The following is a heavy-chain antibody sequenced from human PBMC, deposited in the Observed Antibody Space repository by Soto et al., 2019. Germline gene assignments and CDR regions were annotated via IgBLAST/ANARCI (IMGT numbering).Heavy chain of an antibody. CDR3: TKDPSTGYADH. V-gene: IGHV3-23*01. Sequence: GGSLRLSCAASDFIFLDYAMTWVRQAPGKGLEWVSTISRDGSNTHYADSVKGRFTISRDNSKKTLYLEMSSLRGEDTAFYYCTKDPSTGYADHWGQGTLVTVSS. CDR1: DFIFLDYA. J-gene: IGHJ4*02. D-gene: IGHD3-9*01. CDR2: ISRDGSNT.